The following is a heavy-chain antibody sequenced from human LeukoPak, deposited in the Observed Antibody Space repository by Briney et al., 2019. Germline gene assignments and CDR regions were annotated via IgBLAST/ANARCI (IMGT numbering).Heavy chain of an antibody. D-gene: IGHD2-15*01. V-gene: IGHV3-13*05. J-gene: IGHJ6*02. Sequence: QPGGSLRLSCAASGFIFSKYDMHWVRQATGKGLEWVSTIGTAGDPFYPGSVKDRFTISRENAKNSLYLQMNSLRAGDTAVYYCVRDGGRGTMDVWGQGTTVTVPS. CDR2: IGTAGDP. CDR3: VRDGGRGTMDV. CDR1: GFIFSKYD.